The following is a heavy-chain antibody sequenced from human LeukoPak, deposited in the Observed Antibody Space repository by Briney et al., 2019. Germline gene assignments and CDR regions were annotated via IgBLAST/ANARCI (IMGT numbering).Heavy chain of an antibody. CDR2: ISAYNGNT. V-gene: IGHV1-18*01. CDR1: GYTFTSYG. Sequence: ASVKVSCKASGYTFTSYGISWVRQAPGQGLEWMGWISAYNGNTNYAQKFQGRVTITADESTSTAYMELSSLRSEDTAVYYCARDPREAIVVVPAGYYYYGMDVWGQGTTVTVSS. D-gene: IGHD2-2*01. J-gene: IGHJ6*02. CDR3: ARDPREAIVVVPAGYYYYGMDV.